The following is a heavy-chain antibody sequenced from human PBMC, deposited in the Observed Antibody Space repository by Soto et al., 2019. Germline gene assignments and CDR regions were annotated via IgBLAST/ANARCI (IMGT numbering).Heavy chain of an antibody. Sequence: QVHLVESGGGVVQPGRSLRLSCAASGFTFSTYGMHWVRQAPGKGLEWVAVISYDGGDKYYADSVKGRFTISRDNSKNTLYLQMNSLRTEDTAVYYCAKLFYYGSGSTDYWGQGTLVTVSS. J-gene: IGHJ4*02. CDR1: GFTFSTYG. D-gene: IGHD3-10*01. CDR2: ISYDGGDK. V-gene: IGHV3-30*18. CDR3: AKLFYYGSGSTDY.